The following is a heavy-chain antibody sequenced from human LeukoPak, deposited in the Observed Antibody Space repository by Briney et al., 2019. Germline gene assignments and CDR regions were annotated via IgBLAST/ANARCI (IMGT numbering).Heavy chain of an antibody. CDR3: ARGERWLQGEYYFDY. D-gene: IGHD5-24*01. V-gene: IGHV1-46*01. CDR1: RYTFTSYY. J-gene: IGHJ4*02. Sequence: ASVKVSCKASRYTFTSYYMHWVRQAPGQGLEWMGIINPSGGSTSYTQKFQGRVTMTRDTSTSTVYMELSSLRSEDTAVYYCARGERWLQGEYYFDYWGQGTLVTVSS. CDR2: INPSGGST.